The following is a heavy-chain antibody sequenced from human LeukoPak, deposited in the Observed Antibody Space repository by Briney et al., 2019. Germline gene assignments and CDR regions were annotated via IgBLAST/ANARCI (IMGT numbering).Heavy chain of an antibody. CDR1: GFSISSYY. D-gene: IGHD2-8*01. J-gene: IGHJ3*02. CDR3: ARRLVLYDAFAI. CDR2: IYYSGST. V-gene: IGHV4-59*08. Sequence: SETLSLTCTVSGFSISSYYWSWIRQPPGKGLEWIGDIYYSGSTNYNPSLESRGTISVDTSKNQFSLKLSSVTAADTAVYYCARRLVLYDAFAIWGQGTMVTVSS.